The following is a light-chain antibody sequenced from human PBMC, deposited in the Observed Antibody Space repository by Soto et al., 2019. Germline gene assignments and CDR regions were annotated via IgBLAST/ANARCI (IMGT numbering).Light chain of an antibody. J-gene: IGKJ1*01. Sequence: DIVMTQSPDSLAVSLGERATINCKSSQSILYSSNNKNYLAWYQQKPGQRPKLLIYWASTRESGVPDRFSGSWSGTDFTLTISSLQAEDAAVYYCLQYYTTPEAFGQGTKVEIK. CDR3: LQYYTTPEA. CDR1: QSILYSSNNKNY. V-gene: IGKV4-1*01. CDR2: WAS.